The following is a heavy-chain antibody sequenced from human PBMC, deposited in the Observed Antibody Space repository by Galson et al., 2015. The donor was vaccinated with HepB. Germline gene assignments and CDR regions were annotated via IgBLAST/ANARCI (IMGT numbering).Heavy chain of an antibody. J-gene: IGHJ4*02. CDR3: VRSGDFSGYSSR. Sequence: SLRLSCAASGFTFSGSAIHWVRQASGKGPDWIGHIRSKASSYAALYVPSLKGRFTISRDVSKDMAYLHMRSLKTDDTAVYYCVRSGDFSGYSSRWGQGTLVTVSS. CDR2: IRSKASSYAA. D-gene: IGHD6-13*01. V-gene: IGHV3-73*01. CDR1: GFTFSGSA.